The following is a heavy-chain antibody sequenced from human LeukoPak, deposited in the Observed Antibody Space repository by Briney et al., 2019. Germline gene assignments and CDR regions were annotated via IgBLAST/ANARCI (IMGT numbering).Heavy chain of an antibody. V-gene: IGHV3-21*01. J-gene: IGHJ4*02. CDR1: GFTFSSYS. CDR2: ISSSASYI. CDR3: ARAGGSTVSHSDY. Sequence: PGGSLRLSCAASGFTFSSYSMNWIRQAPGKGLEWVSSISSSASYIYYADSVKGRFTISKDNAKNSLYLQMNSLRAEDTAVYYCARAGGSTVSHSDYWGQGTLVTVSS. D-gene: IGHD4-17*01.